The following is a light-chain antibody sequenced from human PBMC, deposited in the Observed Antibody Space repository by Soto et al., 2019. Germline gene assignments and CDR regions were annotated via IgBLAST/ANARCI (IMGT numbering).Light chain of an antibody. Sequence: DIQMTQSPSSLSASVGARVSITCQASQDIRTSLSWFQQKPGRAPKLLIYGASNLETGVPSRFRGSGYGKDFTFTISSLQPQDIATYYCQHYDNLPPFTFGPGTKVDIK. CDR1: QDIRTS. J-gene: IGKJ3*01. V-gene: IGKV1-33*01. CDR3: QHYDNLPPFT. CDR2: GAS.